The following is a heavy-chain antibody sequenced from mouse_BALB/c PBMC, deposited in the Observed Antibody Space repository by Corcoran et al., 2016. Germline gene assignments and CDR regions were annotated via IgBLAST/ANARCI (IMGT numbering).Heavy chain of an antibody. CDR3: ARWGITTFDY. Sequence: EVLLQQSGPELVKPGASVKIPCKASGYRFTDYNMDWVRQSHGKSLEWIGDINPGSGGTIYNQTFKGKATLTVDKSSSTAYMELHSLTSEDTAVYYCARWGITTFDYWGQGTSVTVSS. V-gene: IGHV1-18*01. D-gene: IGHD1-1*01. CDR1: GYRFTDYN. CDR2: INPGSGGT. J-gene: IGHJ2*03.